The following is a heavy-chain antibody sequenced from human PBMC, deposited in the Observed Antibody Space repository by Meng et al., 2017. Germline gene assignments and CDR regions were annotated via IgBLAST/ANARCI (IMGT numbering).Heavy chain of an antibody. J-gene: IGHJ4*02. V-gene: IGHV2-5*02. D-gene: IGHD6-13*01. CDR1: GFSLSTSGVG. Sequence: SGPTLVKPTQTFTLTCTFSGFSLSTSGVGVGWIRQPPGKALEWLALIYWDDDKRYSPSLKSRLTITKDTSKNQVVLTMTNMDPVDTATYDCAHVKFRYSSSWYTDYWGQGTLVTVSS. CDR2: IYWDDDK. CDR3: AHVKFRYSSSWYTDY.